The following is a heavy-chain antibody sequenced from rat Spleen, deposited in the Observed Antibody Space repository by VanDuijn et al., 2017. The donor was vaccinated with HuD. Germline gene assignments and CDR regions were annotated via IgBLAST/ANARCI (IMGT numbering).Heavy chain of an antibody. CDR1: GFTFSDYY. CDR2: ISYDGSST. V-gene: IGHV5-29*01. D-gene: IGHD5-1*01. CDR3: ARHGLGEDY. Sequence: EVQLVESDGGLVQPGRSLKLSCAASGFTFSDYYMAWVRQAPTKGLDWVATISYDGSSTYYRDSVKDRFTVSRDNAKSTLYLQMDSLRSEDTATYYCARHGLGEDYWGQGVMVTVSS. J-gene: IGHJ2*01.